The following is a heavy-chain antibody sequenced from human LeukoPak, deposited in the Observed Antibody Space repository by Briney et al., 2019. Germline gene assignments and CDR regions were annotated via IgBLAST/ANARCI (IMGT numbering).Heavy chain of an antibody. CDR3: ARAKGLVTWSPSDY. J-gene: IGHJ4*02. CDR1: GFTFSSYA. V-gene: IGHV3-30*04. D-gene: IGHD2-21*02. CDR2: ISYDGSNK. Sequence: GGSLRLSCAASGFTFSSYAMHWVRQAPGKGLKWVAVISYDGSNKYYADSVKGRFTISRDNSKNTLYLQMNSLRAEDTAVYYCARAKGLVTWSPSDYWGQGTLVTVSS.